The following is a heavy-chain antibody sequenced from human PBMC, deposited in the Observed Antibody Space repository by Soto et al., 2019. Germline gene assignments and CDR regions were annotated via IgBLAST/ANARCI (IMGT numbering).Heavy chain of an antibody. CDR3: ARGKVAGYCSSTSCFSTSHAFDI. CDR1: GYTFTSYD. J-gene: IGHJ3*02. CDR2: MNPNSGNT. Sequence: GASVKVSCKASGYTFTSYDINWVRQATGQGLEWMGWMNPNSGNTGYAQKFQGRVTMTRNTSISTAYMELGSLRSEDTAVYYCARGKVAGYCSSTSCFSTSHAFDIWGQGTMVTVSS. V-gene: IGHV1-8*01. D-gene: IGHD2-2*01.